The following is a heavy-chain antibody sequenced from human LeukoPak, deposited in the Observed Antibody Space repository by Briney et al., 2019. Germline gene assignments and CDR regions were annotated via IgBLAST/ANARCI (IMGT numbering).Heavy chain of an antibody. D-gene: IGHD2-2*01. J-gene: IGHJ4*02. CDR2: IYSGGST. Sequence: PGGPLRLSCAASGFTVSSNYMSWVRQAPGKGLEWVSGIYSGGSTYYADSVKGRFTISRDNSKNPLYLQMNSLRAEDTAVYYCGRGIVQAASLHYFGYWGQGTLVTASS. CDR3: GRGIVQAASLHYFGY. V-gene: IGHV3-66*01. CDR1: GFTVSSNY.